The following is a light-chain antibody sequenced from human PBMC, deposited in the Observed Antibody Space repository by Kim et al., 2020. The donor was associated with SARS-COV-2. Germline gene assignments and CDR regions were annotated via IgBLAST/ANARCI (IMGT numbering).Light chain of an antibody. CDR1: KSLVHSDGNTY. Sequence: ASISCRASKSLVHSDGNTYLSWFQQRPGQSPRRLMYRVSNRDSGVPDRFSGSGSGTDFTLKISRVEDEDVGVYYCMQGTHRHPWTFGQGTKVDIK. CDR3: MQGTHRHPWT. CDR2: RVS. J-gene: IGKJ1*01. V-gene: IGKV2-30*02.